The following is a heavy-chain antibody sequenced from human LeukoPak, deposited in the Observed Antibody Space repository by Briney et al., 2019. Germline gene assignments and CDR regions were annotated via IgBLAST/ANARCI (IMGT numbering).Heavy chain of an antibody. V-gene: IGHV3-23*01. Sequence: GGSLRLSCAASGSTFSSYGMSWVRQAPGKGLEWVSGISGSGSGTYYADSVRGRFTISGDNSKNTLYLQMNSLRAEDTAVYYCAKDPYYTSGSHDDWGQGTLVTVSS. CDR2: ISGSGSGT. J-gene: IGHJ4*02. D-gene: IGHD3-10*01. CDR3: AKDPYYTSGSHDD. CDR1: GSTFSSYG.